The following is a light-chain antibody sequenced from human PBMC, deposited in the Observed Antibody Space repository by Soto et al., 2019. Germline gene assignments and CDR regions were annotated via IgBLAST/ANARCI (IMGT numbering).Light chain of an antibody. J-gene: IGKJ1*01. V-gene: IGKV3-20*01. CDR3: QQYGSSPQT. CDR1: QSVSSSY. Sequence: EIVLTQSTGTLPLSPGERATLSCRASQSVSSSYLAWYQQKPGQAPRLLIYGASSRATGIPDRFSGSGSGTDFTLTISRLEPEDFAVYYCQQYGSSPQTFGQGTRLEIK. CDR2: GAS.